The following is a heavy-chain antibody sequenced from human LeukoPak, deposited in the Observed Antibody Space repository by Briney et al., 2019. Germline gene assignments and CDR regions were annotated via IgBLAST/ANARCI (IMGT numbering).Heavy chain of an antibody. CDR3: ARGWSGPYYFDY. J-gene: IGHJ4*02. Sequence: ASVKVSCKASGYTFTDYYMHWVRQAPGQGREWMAWINPYTGGTNYAQRFQGRVTMTRDTSISTAYMELNSLRSDDTAVYYCARGWSGPYYFDYWGQGTLVTVSS. V-gene: IGHV1-2*02. CDR1: GYTFTDYY. D-gene: IGHD3-3*01. CDR2: INPYTGGT.